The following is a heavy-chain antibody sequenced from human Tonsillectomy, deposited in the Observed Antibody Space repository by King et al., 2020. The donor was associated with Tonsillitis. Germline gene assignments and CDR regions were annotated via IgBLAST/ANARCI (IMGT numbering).Heavy chain of an antibody. CDR3: ARDQQLMR. CDR1: GFTFDDYT. Sequence: QLVQSGGLVVQPGGSLRLSCAASGFTFDDYTMHWVRQAPGKGLEWVSLISWDGGSTYYADSVKGRFTISRDNSKNSLYLQMNSLRAEDTAVYYCARDQQLMRWGQGTLVTVSS. D-gene: IGHD6-13*01. J-gene: IGHJ4*02. CDR2: ISWDGGST. V-gene: IGHV3-43*01.